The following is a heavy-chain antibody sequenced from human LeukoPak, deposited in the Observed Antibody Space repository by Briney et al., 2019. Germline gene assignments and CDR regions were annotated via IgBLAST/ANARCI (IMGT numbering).Heavy chain of an antibody. V-gene: IGHV4-39*01. CDR1: SGSISSDNYS. Sequence: SETLSLTCGVSSGSISSDNYSWGWIRQTPGKGLEWVGSIYYSGTTFYNPSLRSRVTISVDTSKNQLFLQLNSVTAADTAVFYCARQLYYYDTSVYYPRLNWFDPWGQGILVTVSS. D-gene: IGHD3-22*01. CDR3: ARQLYYYDTSVYYPRLNWFDP. CDR2: IYYSGTT. J-gene: IGHJ5*02.